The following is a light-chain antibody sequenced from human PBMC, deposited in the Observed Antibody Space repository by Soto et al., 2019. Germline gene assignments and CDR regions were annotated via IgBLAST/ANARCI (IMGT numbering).Light chain of an antibody. J-gene: IGKJ5*01. CDR1: QSLTHSSGYNY. CDR3: MQPLQTLIT. V-gene: IGKV2-28*01. Sequence: EIVLTQSPLSLFVSPGEPASISCRSSQSLTHSSGYNYLDWYLLKPGQPPQLLIYLGSNRGSGVPDRFTASGSGTYFTLTISRVETEDAGFYFCMQPLQTLITFGQGTQLEIQ. CDR2: LGS.